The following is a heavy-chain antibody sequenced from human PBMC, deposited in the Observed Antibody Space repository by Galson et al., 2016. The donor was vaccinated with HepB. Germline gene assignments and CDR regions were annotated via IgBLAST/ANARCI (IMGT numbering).Heavy chain of an antibody. CDR1: GFTFTSYT. D-gene: IGHD2-15*01. V-gene: IGHV3-21*01. J-gene: IGHJ6*03. Sequence: SLRLSCAASGFTFTSYTMNWVRQAPGKALVWVASVSGPSFYIFYTDSVKGRFTISRDNAINSLFLQMHDLRPEDTAVYYCARGRQQPPAYYYYYMDVWGKGTTVTVSS. CDR2: VSGPSFYI. CDR3: ARGRQQPPAYYYYYMDV.